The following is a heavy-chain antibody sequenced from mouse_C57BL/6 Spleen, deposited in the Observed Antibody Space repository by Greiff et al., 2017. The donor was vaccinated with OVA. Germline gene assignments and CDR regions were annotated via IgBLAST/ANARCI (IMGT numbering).Heavy chain of an antibody. D-gene: IGHD1-1*01. J-gene: IGHJ2*01. V-gene: IGHV5-4*01. CDR3: ARDYYGSSLDY. CDR1: GFTFSSYA. CDR2: ISDGGSYT. Sequence: EVQLVESGGGLVKPGGSLKLSCAASGFTFSSYAMSWVRQTPEKRLEWVATISDGGSYTYYPDNVKGRFTISRDNAKNNLYLQMSHLKSEDTAMYYCARDYYGSSLDYWGQGTTLTVSS.